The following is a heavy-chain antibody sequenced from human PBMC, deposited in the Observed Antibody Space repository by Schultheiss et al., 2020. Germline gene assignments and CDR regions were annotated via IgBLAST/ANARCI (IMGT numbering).Heavy chain of an antibody. CDR2: ISAYNGNT. CDR1: GYTFTGYY. V-gene: IGHV1-18*04. Sequence: ASVKVSCKASGYTFTGYYMHWVRQAPGQGLEWMGWISAYNGNTNYAQKLQGRVTMTTDTSTSTAYMELRSLRSDDTAVYYCARDLGIAAAGWEYYYYYGMDVWGQGTTVTVSS. CDR3: ARDLGIAAAGWEYYYYYGMDV. J-gene: IGHJ6*02. D-gene: IGHD6-13*01.